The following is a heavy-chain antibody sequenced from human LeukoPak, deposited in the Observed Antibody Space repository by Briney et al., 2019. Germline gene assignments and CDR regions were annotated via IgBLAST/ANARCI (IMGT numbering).Heavy chain of an antibody. CDR1: GFPFAPFW. CDR3: ARGIDEWLYLYY. V-gene: IGHV3-7*04. Sequence: PGGSLRLSCAASGFPFAPFWMTWVRQAPGKGPEFVATMNRDGSEVAYGDSVRDRFTISRDNAKNSLYLQMYSPRAEDTAVYYCARGIDEWLYLYYWGQGALVTVSS. CDR2: MNRDGSEV. J-gene: IGHJ4*02. D-gene: IGHD3-22*01.